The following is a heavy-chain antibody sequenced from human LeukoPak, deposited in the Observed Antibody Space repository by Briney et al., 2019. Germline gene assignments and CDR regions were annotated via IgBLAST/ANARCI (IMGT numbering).Heavy chain of an antibody. V-gene: IGHV3-23*01. Sequence: GGSLRLSCAASGFTFSSYAMSWVRQAPGKGLEWVSAISGSGGSTYYADSVKGRFTISRDNSKNTLYLQMSSLRAEDTAVYYCAKANVVAAMADWFDPWGQGTLVTVSS. D-gene: IGHD2-15*01. CDR3: AKANVVAAMADWFDP. CDR2: ISGSGGST. CDR1: GFTFSSYA. J-gene: IGHJ5*02.